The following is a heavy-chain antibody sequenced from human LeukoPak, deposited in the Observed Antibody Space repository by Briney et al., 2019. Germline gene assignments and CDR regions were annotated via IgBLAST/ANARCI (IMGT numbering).Heavy chain of an antibody. CDR2: IKQDGSEK. J-gene: IGHJ4*02. Sequence: GGSLRLSCAASGFTTSSDWMSWVRQAPGKGLEWVANIKQDGSEKYYVDSVKGRFTISRDNTKNSLYLQMNSLTAEDTAVYYCARDVGCSSTSCYNNYWGQGTLVTVSS. CDR1: GFTTSSDW. V-gene: IGHV3-7*01. D-gene: IGHD2-2*02. CDR3: ARDVGCSSTSCYNNY.